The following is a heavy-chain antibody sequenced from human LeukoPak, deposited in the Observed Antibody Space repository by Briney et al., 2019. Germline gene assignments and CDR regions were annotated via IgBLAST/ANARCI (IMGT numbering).Heavy chain of an antibody. J-gene: IGHJ6*03. CDR2: ISSSSSYI. V-gene: IGHV3-21*01. D-gene: IGHD3-3*01. CDR3: ARADPPRRYYDFWSGYYTDYMDV. CDR1: GFTFSSYS. Sequence: GGSLRLSCAASGFTFSSYSMNWVRQAPGKGLKCVSSISSSSSYIYYADSVKGRFTISRDNAKNSLYLQMNSLRAEDTAVYYCARADPPRRYYDFWSGYYTDYMDVWGKGTTVTVSS.